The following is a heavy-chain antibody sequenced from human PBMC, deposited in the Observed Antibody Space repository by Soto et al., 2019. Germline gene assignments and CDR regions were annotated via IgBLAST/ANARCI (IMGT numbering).Heavy chain of an antibody. D-gene: IGHD3-3*01. CDR1: GFTVSSNY. V-gene: IGHV3-53*01. CDR2: IYSGGST. Sequence: GGSLRLSCAASGFTVSSNYMSWVRQAPGKGLEWVSVIYSGGSTYYADSVKGRFTISRDNSKNTLYLQMNSLRAEDTAVYYCARDKYSPRITIFGSPGPHYYYGMDVWGQGTTVTVSS. CDR3: ARDKYSPRITIFGSPGPHYYYGMDV. J-gene: IGHJ6*02.